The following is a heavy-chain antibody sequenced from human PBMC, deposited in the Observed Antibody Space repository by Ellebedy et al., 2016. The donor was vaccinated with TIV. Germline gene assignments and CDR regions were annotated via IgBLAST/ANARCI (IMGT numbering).Heavy chain of an antibody. CDR2: IYYCGST. CDR3: TKRRTMVRGMQGFDI. V-gene: IGHV4-59*08. Sequence: MPSETLSLTCAVYGASFSGYYLSWIRQAPGKGLKWIGYIYYCGSTNYNPSLKTRVTISVDTSKNQFSLKLSSVTAADKAVYYCTKRRTMVRGMQGFDIWGQGTMVTVSS. J-gene: IGHJ3*02. D-gene: IGHD3-10*01. CDR1: GASFSGYY.